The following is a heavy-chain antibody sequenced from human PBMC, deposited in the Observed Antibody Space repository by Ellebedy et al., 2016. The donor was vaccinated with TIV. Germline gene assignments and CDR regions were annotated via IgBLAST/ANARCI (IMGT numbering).Heavy chain of an antibody. CDR2: INNDGSST. D-gene: IGHD6-19*01. Sequence: GESLKISCAASGFTFSTYWMNWVRQAPGKGLVWVARINNDGSSTNYADSVKGRFTISRDKSQNTLYLQLNSLRAEDTAVFYCAKGHSSGWYFFDSWGQGTLVTVSS. CDR3: AKGHSSGWYFFDS. CDR1: GFTFSTYW. V-gene: IGHV3-74*01. J-gene: IGHJ4*02.